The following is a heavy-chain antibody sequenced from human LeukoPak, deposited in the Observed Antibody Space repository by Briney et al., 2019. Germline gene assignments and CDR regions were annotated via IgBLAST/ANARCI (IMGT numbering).Heavy chain of an antibody. CDR1: GFTFSSYG. CDR3: ARVRVTGYSNFAY. CDR2: IWYDGSNK. Sequence: GGSLRLSCAASGFTFSSYGMHWVRQAPGKGLEWVAVIWYDGSNKYYADSVKGRFTISRDNSKNTVYLQMSSLRAEDTAVYYCARVRVTGYSNFAYWGQGTLVTVSS. J-gene: IGHJ4*02. V-gene: IGHV3-33*01. D-gene: IGHD3-9*01.